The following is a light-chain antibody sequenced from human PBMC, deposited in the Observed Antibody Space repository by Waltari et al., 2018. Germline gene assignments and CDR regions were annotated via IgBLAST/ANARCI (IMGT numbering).Light chain of an antibody. V-gene: IGKV3-20*01. CDR1: ESVTSRC. Sequence: EIVLTQSPGTLSLSPGGGATLSCRASESVTSRCLAWYQHKSGQPPRLLIYGASSRATGIPDRFSGSGSGTDFTLTISRLEPEDFAVYYCQQYGSSPETFGQGTKVEIK. CDR2: GAS. J-gene: IGKJ1*01. CDR3: QQYGSSPET.